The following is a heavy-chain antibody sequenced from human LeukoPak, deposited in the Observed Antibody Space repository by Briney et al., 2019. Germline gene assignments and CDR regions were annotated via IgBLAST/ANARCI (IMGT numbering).Heavy chain of an antibody. J-gene: IGHJ6*02. D-gene: IGHD1-26*01. V-gene: IGHV1-69*04. CDR1: GGTFSSYA. CDR3: ARVGSGSYWRGYYYGMDV. CDR2: IIPILGIA. Sequence: SVKVSCKASGGTFSSYAISWVRQAPGQGLEWMGRIIPILGIANHAQKFQGRVTITADKSTSTAYMELSSLRSEDTAVYYCARVGSGSYWRGYYYGMDVWGQGTTVTVSS.